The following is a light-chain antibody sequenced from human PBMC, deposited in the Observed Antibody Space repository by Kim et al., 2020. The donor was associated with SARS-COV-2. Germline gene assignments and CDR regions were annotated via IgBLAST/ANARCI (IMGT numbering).Light chain of an antibody. J-gene: IGKJ2*01. V-gene: IGKV1-33*01. CDR2: DAS. CDR3: HQYDNLPYT. Sequence: DIQMTQSPTSLSASVGDRVTITCQASQDISNYLNWYQQKPGKAPKLLIYDASNLETGVPSRFSGSGSGTEFTFTISSLQPEDIATYYCHQYDNLPYTFGQGTKLEI. CDR1: QDISNY.